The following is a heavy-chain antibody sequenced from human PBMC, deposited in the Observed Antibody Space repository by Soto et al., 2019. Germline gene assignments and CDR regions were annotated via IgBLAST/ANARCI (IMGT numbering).Heavy chain of an antibody. CDR1: GFTFSSYA. V-gene: IGHV3-30-3*01. D-gene: IGHD3-16*02. J-gene: IGHJ4*02. CDR2: ISYDGSNK. Sequence: LRLSCAASGFTFSSYAMHWVRQAPGKGLEWVAVISYDGSNKYYADSVKGRFTISRDNSKNTLYLQMNSLRAEDTAVYYCARDVNDYVWGSYRFDYWGQGTLVTVSS. CDR3: ARDVNDYVWGSYRFDY.